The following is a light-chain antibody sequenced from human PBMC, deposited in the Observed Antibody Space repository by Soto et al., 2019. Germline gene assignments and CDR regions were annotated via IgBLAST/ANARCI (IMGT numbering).Light chain of an antibody. CDR2: KAS. J-gene: IGKJ1*01. Sequence: GDSVTITCRASQGISSWLAWYQQKPGTAPKLLIYKASNLESGVPSRFSGSGYGTEFSLTISSLQPADFATYYCQQYSGASPWTFGQGTRVEIK. CDR1: QGISSW. CDR3: QQYSGASPWT. V-gene: IGKV1-5*03.